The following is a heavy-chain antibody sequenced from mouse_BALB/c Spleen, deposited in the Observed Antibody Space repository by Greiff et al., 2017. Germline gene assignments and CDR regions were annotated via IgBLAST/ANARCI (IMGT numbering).Heavy chain of an antibody. Sequence: EVQRVESGGGLVKPGGSLKLSCAASGFTFSSYAMSWVRQSPEKRLEWVAEISSGGSYTYYPDTVTGRFTISRDNAKNTLYLEMSSLRSEDTAMYYCARNFGEVRRGAFAYWGQGTLVTVSA. J-gene: IGHJ3*01. V-gene: IGHV5-9-4*01. D-gene: IGHD2-14*01. CDR2: ISSGGSYT. CDR3: ARNFGEVRRGAFAY. CDR1: GFTFSSYA.